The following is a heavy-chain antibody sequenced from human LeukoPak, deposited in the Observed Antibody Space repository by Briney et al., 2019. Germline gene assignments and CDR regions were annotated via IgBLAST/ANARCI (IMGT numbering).Heavy chain of an antibody. CDR2: ISDNGST. CDR3: ARLAGSWNWFDP. Sequence: PSGTLSLTCTVSGGSISSYYWSWIRQPPGKGLEWIGYISDNGSTNYNPSLKSRVTISVDTSKNQFSLKLTSVTAADTAVYYCARLAGSWNWFDPWGQGTLVTVSS. CDR1: GGSISSYY. D-gene: IGHD6-13*01. J-gene: IGHJ5*02. V-gene: IGHV4-59*01.